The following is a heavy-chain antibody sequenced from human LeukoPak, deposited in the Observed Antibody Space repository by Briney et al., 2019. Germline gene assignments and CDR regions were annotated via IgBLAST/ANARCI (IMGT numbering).Heavy chain of an antibody. CDR3: AKANCGSECYYYLDS. CDR2: IGGSGGNT. CDR1: GFTFSSYA. V-gene: IGHV3-23*01. J-gene: IGHJ4*02. D-gene: IGHD2-21*01. Sequence: GGSLRLSCAASGFTFSSYALSWVRQAPGKGLEWVSGIGGSGGNTYYADSVKGRFTISRDNSKSTLYLQMNSLRAEDTAVYYCAKANCGSECYYYLDSWGQGTLVTVSS.